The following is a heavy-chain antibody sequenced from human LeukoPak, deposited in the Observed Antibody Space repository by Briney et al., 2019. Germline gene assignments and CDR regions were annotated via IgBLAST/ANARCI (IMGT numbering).Heavy chain of an antibody. Sequence: SDTLSLTCTVSGASSSDYYWSWIRQSAGKGLEWIGRISTTGSTYYNPSFQSRVTMSADPSKTLFFLRLRSVTAADTAVYYCARSPSTIGWNWGYYFDYWGQGSLVTVSS. V-gene: IGHV4-4*07. CDR1: GASSSDYY. D-gene: IGHD3-3*01. CDR3: ARSPSTIGWNWGYYFDY. CDR2: ISTTGST. J-gene: IGHJ4*02.